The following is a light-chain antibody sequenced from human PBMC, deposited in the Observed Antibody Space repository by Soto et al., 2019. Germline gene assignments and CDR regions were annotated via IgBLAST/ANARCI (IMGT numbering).Light chain of an antibody. CDR2: GVS. J-gene: IGKJ1*01. Sequence: EIVLTQSPGTLSLSPGERATRSCRASQSVSSSYLARYQQKPGQAPRLLTYGVSSRATGIPDRFSGSGSGTDFTLTISRLEPEDFAGYYCQQYGSPSGTFGQGTKVEIK. CDR3: QQYGSPSGT. V-gene: IGKV3-20*01. CDR1: QSVSSSY.